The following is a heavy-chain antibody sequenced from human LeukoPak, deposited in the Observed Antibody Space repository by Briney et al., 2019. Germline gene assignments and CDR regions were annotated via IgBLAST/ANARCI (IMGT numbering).Heavy chain of an antibody. CDR3: ASLWLPAATYGMDV. Sequence: SETLSLTCAVYGRSFSGYYWIWIRQPPGKGLEWIGEINHSGSTNYNPSLKSRVTISVDTSKNQFSLKLSSVTAADTAVYYCASLWLPAATYGMDVWGQGTTVTVSS. CDR1: GRSFSGYY. J-gene: IGHJ6*02. V-gene: IGHV4-34*01. CDR2: INHSGST. D-gene: IGHD2-2*01.